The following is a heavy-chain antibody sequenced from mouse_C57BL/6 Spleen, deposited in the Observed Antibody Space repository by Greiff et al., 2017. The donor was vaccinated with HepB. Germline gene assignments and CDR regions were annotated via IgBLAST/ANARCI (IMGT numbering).Heavy chain of an antibody. J-gene: IGHJ3*01. CDR2: IDPETGGT. CDR1: GYTFTDYE. D-gene: IGHD2-2*01. Sequence: ESGAELVRPGASVTLSCKASGYTFTDYEMHWVKQTPVHGLEWIGAIDPETGGTAYNQKFKGKAILTADKSSSTAYMELRSLTSEDSAVYYCTPIYYGSAWFAYWGQVTLVTVSA. CDR3: TPIYYGSAWFAY. V-gene: IGHV1-15*01.